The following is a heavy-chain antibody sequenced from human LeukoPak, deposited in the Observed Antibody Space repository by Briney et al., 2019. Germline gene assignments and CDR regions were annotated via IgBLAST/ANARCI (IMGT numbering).Heavy chain of an antibody. CDR1: GSSFSTYW. CDR3: ARDRSPGSY. D-gene: IGHD3-10*01. V-gene: IGHV3-7*03. Sequence: GGSLRLSCAVSGSSFSTYWMGGVRQAPGKGLEWVANIKQDGSEEYYVDSVKGRFTISRDNAKNSLYLQMSSLRAEDTAVYYCARDRSPGSYWGQGTLVTVSS. CDR2: IKQDGSEE. J-gene: IGHJ4*02.